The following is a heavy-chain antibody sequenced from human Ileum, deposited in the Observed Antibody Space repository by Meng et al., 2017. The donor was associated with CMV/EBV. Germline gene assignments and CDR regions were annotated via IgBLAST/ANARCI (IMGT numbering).Heavy chain of an antibody. CDR1: GFTLSNYW. Sequence: EMRLVEPGGGLGQPGGSLRPSCAGSGFTLSNYWMKWVRQAPGKWLVWVASISFDGSRTNYADSVKGRFTMSRDNAKNTMYLQMNSVRVDVTAMNYCARTNNADYWGQGTLVTVSS. D-gene: IGHD1-14*01. J-gene: IGHJ4*02. CDR3: ARTNNADY. CDR2: ISFDGSRT. V-gene: IGHV3-74*01.